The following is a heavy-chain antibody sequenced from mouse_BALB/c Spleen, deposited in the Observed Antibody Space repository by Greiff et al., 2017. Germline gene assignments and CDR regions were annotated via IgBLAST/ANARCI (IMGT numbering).Heavy chain of an antibody. CDR1: GFTFSDYY. CDR3: ARGPRDY. J-gene: IGHJ4*01. V-gene: IGHV5-4*02. Sequence: EVKVEESGGGLVKPGGSLKLSCAASGFTFSDYYMYWVRQTPEKRLEWVATISDGGSYTYYPDSVKGRFTISRDNAKNNLYLQMSSLKSEDTAMYYCARGPRDYWGQGTSVTVSS. CDR2: ISDGGSYT.